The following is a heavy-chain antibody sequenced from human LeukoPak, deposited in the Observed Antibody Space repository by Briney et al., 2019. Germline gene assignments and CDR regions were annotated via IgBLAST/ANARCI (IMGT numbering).Heavy chain of an antibody. CDR1: GFTFSTFA. J-gene: IGHJ4*02. Sequence: PGGSLRLSCAASGFTFSTFAMIWVRQPPGKGLEWVSSIFQGGGEIHYADSVRGRFTISRDNSKNSLFLQMNSLRAEDTAVYYCATNGYSSSWNDYWGQGTLVIVSS. V-gene: IGHV3-23*01. CDR3: ATNGYSSSWNDY. CDR2: IFQGGGEI. D-gene: IGHD6-13*01.